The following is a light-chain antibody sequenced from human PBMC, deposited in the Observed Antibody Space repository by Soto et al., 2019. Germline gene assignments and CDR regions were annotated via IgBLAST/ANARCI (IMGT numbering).Light chain of an antibody. CDR1: NFNIGSHT. CDR2: NNN. V-gene: IGLV1-44*01. Sequence: QSVLTQPPSASGTPGQRVTISCSGSNFNIGSHTVNWYQQLPGTAPKLLMHNNNQQPSGVPDRFSGSKSGTSASLAISGLQSEDEADYCCSVWDDSLKGWVFGGGTKLTVL. CDR3: SVWDDSLKGWV. J-gene: IGLJ3*02.